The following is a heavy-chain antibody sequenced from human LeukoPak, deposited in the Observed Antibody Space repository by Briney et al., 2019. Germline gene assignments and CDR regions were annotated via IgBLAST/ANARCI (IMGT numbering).Heavy chain of an antibody. V-gene: IGHV4-4*08. D-gene: IGHD1-14*01. CDR1: GASIKSYY. Sequence: SETLSLTCNVSGASIKSYYWTWIRQPPGKGLEYIGYIYTRGSTNYNPSLKSRVTLSVDTSKNKYSLRLRSTHAADTAVYYCARVREGDHLHQFYLDSWGQGTLVTVSS. CDR3: ARVREGDHLHQFYLDS. J-gene: IGHJ4*02. CDR2: IYTRGST.